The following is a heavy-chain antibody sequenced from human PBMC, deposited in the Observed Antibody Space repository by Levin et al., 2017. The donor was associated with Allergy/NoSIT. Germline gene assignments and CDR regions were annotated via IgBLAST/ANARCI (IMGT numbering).Heavy chain of an antibody. CDR2: IYYSGST. Sequence: SQTLSLTCTVSGGSINNSSYYWGWIRQPPGKGLEWIGSIYYSGSTHYNPSLKSRVTTSVDTSKNQFSLKMRSVTAADTAVYYCARRGYYDSSGFFVDYWGQGTVVTVSA. CDR3: ARRGYYDSSGFFVDY. V-gene: IGHV4-39*01. J-gene: IGHJ4*02. D-gene: IGHD3-22*01. CDR1: GGSINNSSYY.